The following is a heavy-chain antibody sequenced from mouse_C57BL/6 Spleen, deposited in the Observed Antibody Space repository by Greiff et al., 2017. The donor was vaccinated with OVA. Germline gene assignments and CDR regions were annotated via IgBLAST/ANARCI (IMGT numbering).Heavy chain of an antibody. J-gene: IGHJ3*01. D-gene: IGHD1-1*01. Sequence: VQLKQSGPELVKPGASVKISCKASGYSFTDYNMNWVKQSNGKSLEWIGVINPNYGTTSYNQKFKGKATLTVDQSSSTAYMQLNSLTSEDSAVYYCARSDYDGSSRGWFAYWGQGTLVTVSA. CDR3: ARSDYDGSSRGWFAY. V-gene: IGHV1-39*01. CDR1: GYSFTDYN. CDR2: INPNYGTT.